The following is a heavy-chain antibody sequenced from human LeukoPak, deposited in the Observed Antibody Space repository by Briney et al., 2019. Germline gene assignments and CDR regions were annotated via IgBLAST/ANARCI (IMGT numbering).Heavy chain of an antibody. CDR3: ARIPYIVRWFDP. CDR2: IYYSGST. Sequence: SETLSPTCTVSGGSISSYYWSWIRQPPGKGLEWIGLIYYSGSTNYNPSLKSRVTISVDTSKNQFSLKLSSVTAADTAVYYCARIPYIVRWFDPWGQGTLVTVSS. D-gene: IGHD2-15*01. J-gene: IGHJ5*02. V-gene: IGHV4-59*12. CDR1: GGSISSYY.